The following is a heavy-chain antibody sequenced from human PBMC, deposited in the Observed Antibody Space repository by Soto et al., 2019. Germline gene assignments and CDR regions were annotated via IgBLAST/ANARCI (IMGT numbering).Heavy chain of an antibody. J-gene: IGHJ4*02. Sequence: ASVKVSCKASGYTFTGYYIHWVRQAPGQGLEWMGWINPNSGDTNFAQKFQGRVTMTRDTSISTAYMELSRLRSDDTAVYYCARDDCSGGSCEALDYWGQRTPVTVSS. D-gene: IGHD2-15*01. CDR1: GYTFTGYY. CDR2: INPNSGDT. CDR3: ARDDCSGGSCEALDY. V-gene: IGHV1-2*02.